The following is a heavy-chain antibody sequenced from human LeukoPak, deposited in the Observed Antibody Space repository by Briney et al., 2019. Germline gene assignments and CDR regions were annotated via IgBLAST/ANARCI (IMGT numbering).Heavy chain of an antibody. Sequence: QSGGSLRLSCAASGFTFSSYGMHWVRQAPGKGLEWVAVIWYDGSNKYYADSVKGRFTISRDNSKNTLYLQMNSLRAEDTAVYYCAREIGAAAGSPGTVWFDPWGQGTLVTVSS. CDR1: GFTFSSYG. D-gene: IGHD6-13*01. J-gene: IGHJ5*02. V-gene: IGHV3-30*19. CDR3: AREIGAAAGSPGTVWFDP. CDR2: IWYDGSNK.